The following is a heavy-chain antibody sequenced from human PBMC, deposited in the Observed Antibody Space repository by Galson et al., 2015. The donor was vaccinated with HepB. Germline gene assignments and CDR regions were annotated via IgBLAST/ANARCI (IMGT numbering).Heavy chain of an antibody. V-gene: IGHV4-34*01. CDR3: ARGYVVVGPAAYPMLVY. D-gene: IGHD2-2*01. CDR1: GGSFSGYY. CDR2: INHSGST. Sequence: ETLSLTCAVYGGSFSGYYWSWLRQPPGKGLEWIREINHSGSTEYTPSLKSRVTISLDTSRNQFSLKLSSVTAADTAVYYCARGYVVVGPAAYPMLVYWGQGSLVTVSS. J-gene: IGHJ4*02.